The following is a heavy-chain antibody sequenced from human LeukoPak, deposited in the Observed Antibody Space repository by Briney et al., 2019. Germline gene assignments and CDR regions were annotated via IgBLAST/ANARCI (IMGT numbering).Heavy chain of an antibody. D-gene: IGHD6-13*01. CDR1: GFTFNNYA. CDR3: AKRIEYSNSWTFDY. V-gene: IGHV3-23*01. Sequence: GGSLRLSCAASGFTFNNYAMNWVRQAPGKGLEWVSAISNTGRSTYYADSVKGRFTISRDNSKNTVFLQINSLRAEDTAVYYCAKRIEYSNSWTFDYWGQGTLVTVSS. CDR2: ISNTGRST. J-gene: IGHJ4*02.